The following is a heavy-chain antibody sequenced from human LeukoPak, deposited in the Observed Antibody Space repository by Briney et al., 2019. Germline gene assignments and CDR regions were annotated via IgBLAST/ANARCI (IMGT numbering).Heavy chain of an antibody. V-gene: IGHV4-34*01. D-gene: IGHD3-9*01. Sequence: SETLSLTCAVYGGSFSGYYWSWLRQPPGKGLEWLGEINHSGSTNYNPSLKSRVTISVDTSKNQFSLKLSSVTAADTAVYYCARPYYDILTGYHRAYGYWGQGTLVTVSS. CDR2: INHSGST. J-gene: IGHJ4*02. CDR1: GGSFSGYY. CDR3: ARPYYDILTGYHRAYGY.